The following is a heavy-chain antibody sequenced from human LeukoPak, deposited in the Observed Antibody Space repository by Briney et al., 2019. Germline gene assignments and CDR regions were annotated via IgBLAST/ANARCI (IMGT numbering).Heavy chain of an antibody. D-gene: IGHD5-18*01. CDR2: ISGSGGST. V-gene: IGHV3-23*01. Sequence: GGSLRLSCAASGFTFSSYAMSWVRRAPGKGLEWVSAISGSGGSTYYADSVKGRFTISRDNSKNTLYLQMNSLRAEDTAVYYCAKDPGYTAMVPNYFDYWGQGTLVTVSS. CDR3: AKDPGYTAMVPNYFDY. J-gene: IGHJ4*02. CDR1: GFTFSSYA.